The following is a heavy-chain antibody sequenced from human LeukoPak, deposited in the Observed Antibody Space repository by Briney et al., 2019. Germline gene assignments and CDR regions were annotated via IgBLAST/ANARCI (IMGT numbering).Heavy chain of an antibody. D-gene: IGHD3-10*01. CDR1: GYTFTSYG. CDR3: ARAVLVWFGRPPGWLDP. V-gene: IGHV1-3*01. Sequence: ASVKVSCKASGYTFTSYGIHWLRQAPGQRLEWMGWINGDNGNTKYSQKFQDRVTISTDTSASAAYMELGSLRSEDTAVYYCARAVLVWFGRPPGWLDPWGQGTLVTVSS. CDR2: INGDNGNT. J-gene: IGHJ5*02.